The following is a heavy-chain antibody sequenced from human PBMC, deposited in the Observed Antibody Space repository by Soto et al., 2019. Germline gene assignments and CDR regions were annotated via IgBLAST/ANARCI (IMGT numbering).Heavy chain of an antibody. D-gene: IGHD6-13*01. CDR2: TYYRSKWYN. J-gene: IGHJ4*02. CDR1: GDSVSSNSAA. CDR3: ARGGMWHGIGSSWGHFDY. V-gene: IGHV6-1*01. Sequence: PSQTLSLTCAISGDSVSSNSAAWNWIRQSPSRGLEWLGRTYYRSKWYNDYAVSVKSRITINPDTSKNQFSLQLNSVTPEDTAVYYCARGGMWHGIGSSWGHFDYWGQGTLVTVSS.